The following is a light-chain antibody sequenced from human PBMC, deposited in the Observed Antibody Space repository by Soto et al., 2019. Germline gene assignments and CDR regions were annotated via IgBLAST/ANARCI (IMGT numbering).Light chain of an antibody. Sequence: EIVLTQSPGTLSLSPGERATLSCRASQSVRNSYLAWYQQKPGQAPRLLIHGASSRATGIPDRFSGSGSGTDFTLTISRLEPEDFAVYYCQQYGSSPQTFGQGTKVDIK. CDR1: QSVRNSY. J-gene: IGKJ1*01. CDR3: QQYGSSPQT. CDR2: GAS. V-gene: IGKV3-20*01.